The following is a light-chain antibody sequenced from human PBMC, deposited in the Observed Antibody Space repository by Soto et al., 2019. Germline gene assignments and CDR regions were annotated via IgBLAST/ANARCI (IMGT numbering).Light chain of an antibody. CDR2: AAS. CDR1: QSVSSY. J-gene: IGKJ4*01. CDR3: QQTDRPPLT. Sequence: DIQMTQSPSSLSASVGDRVTITCRASQSVSSYLNWYQQKAGKAPKLLIYAASTLQSGVPSRFSGSGSGTDFTLVISSLQPEDVATYYCQQTDRPPLTFGGGTKVEIK. V-gene: IGKV1-39*01.